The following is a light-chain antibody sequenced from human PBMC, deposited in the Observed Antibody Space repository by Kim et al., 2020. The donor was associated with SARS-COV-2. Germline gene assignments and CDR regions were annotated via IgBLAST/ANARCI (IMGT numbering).Light chain of an antibody. V-gene: IGKV1-33*01. Sequence: SVGDRVTITCQASQDISNYLNWYQQKPGKAPKLLIYDASNLETGVPSRFSGSGSGTDFTFTISSLQPEDIATYYCQQYDNLPGLTFGGGTKVDIK. CDR1: QDISNY. J-gene: IGKJ4*01. CDR2: DAS. CDR3: QQYDNLPGLT.